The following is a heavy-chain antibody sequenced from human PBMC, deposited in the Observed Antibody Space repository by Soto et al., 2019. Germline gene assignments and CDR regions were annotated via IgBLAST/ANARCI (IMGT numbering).Heavy chain of an antibody. V-gene: IGHV4-28*03. CDR1: GYSISSSNW. D-gene: IGHD5-18*01. Sequence: SETLSLTCAVSGYSISSSNWWGWIRQPPGKGLEWIGYIYHTGSTNYNPSLKSRVTISVDKSKNQFSLKLSSVTAADTAVYYCARVVTPFYFDYWGQGTQVTVSS. CDR3: ARVVTPFYFDY. CDR2: IYHTGST. J-gene: IGHJ4*02.